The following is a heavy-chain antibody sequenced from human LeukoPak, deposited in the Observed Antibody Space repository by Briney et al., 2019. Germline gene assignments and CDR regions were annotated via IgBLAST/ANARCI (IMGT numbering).Heavy chain of an antibody. V-gene: IGHV1-18*04. CDR1: GYTFTGYY. CDR2: ISAYNGNT. D-gene: IGHD4-17*01. Sequence: ASVKVSCKASGYTFTGYYMHWVRQAPGQGLEWMGWISAYNGNTNYAQKLQGRVTMTTDTSTSTAYMELRSLRSDDTAVYYCARDKSAYGDYFDYWGQGTLVTVSS. CDR3: ARDKSAYGDYFDY. J-gene: IGHJ4*02.